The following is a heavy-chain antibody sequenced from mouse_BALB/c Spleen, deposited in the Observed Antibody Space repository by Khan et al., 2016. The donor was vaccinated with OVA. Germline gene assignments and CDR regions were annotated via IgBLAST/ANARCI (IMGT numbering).Heavy chain of an antibody. CDR1: GYTFTSYW. V-gene: IGHV1S132*01. D-gene: IGHD2-1*01. CDR2: IFPGTDTT. Sequence: QVQLQQSGAELVKPGASVKLSCKTSGYTFTSYWIQWVKQRPGQGLGWIGQIFPGTDTTYYNENFKGKATLTVDTSSSTAYMHLSSLTSEDSAVYFCARGYFGNYEFVYWGRWTLVTVSP. CDR3: ARGYFGNYEFVY. J-gene: IGHJ3*01.